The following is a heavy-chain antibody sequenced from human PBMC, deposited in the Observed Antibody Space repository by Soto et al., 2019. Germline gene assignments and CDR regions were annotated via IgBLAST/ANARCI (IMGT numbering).Heavy chain of an antibody. D-gene: IGHD5-18*01. Sequence: QVQLQQWGAGLLKPSETLSLTCAVYGGSFSGYYWSWIRQPPGKGLEWIGEINHSGSTNYNPSLKSRVTISVDTSKNQFSLKLSSVTAADTAVYYSARGTVDTAMVSAYYFDYWGQGTLVTVSS. J-gene: IGHJ4*02. CDR3: ARGTVDTAMVSAYYFDY. CDR1: GGSFSGYY. V-gene: IGHV4-34*01. CDR2: INHSGST.